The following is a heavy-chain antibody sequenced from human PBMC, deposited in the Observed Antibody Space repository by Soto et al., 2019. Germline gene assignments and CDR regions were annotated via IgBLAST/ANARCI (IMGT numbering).Heavy chain of an antibody. Sequence: EVQLLESGGGLVQPGGSLRLSCAASGFTFSNYVMSWVRQAPGKGLEWVSVISGSGSTIYYADSVKGRFTISRDNAKNSLYLQMNSLRAEDTAVYYCASGYTAGDFDYWGQGTLVTVSS. CDR2: ISGSGSTI. CDR1: GFTFSNYV. J-gene: IGHJ4*02. D-gene: IGHD5-18*01. CDR3: ASGYTAGDFDY. V-gene: IGHV3-48*04.